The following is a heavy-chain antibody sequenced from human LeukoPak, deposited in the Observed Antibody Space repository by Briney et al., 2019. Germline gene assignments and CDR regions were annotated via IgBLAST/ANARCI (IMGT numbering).Heavy chain of an antibody. Sequence: SVKVSCKASGGTFSSYAISWVRQAPGQGLEWMGGIIPIFGTANYAQKFQGRVTITADESTSTAYMELSSLRSEDTAVYYCAITVQDILTGYYTGNWFDPWGQGTLVTVSS. CDR2: IIPIFGTA. D-gene: IGHD3-9*01. CDR3: AITVQDILTGYYTGNWFDP. J-gene: IGHJ5*02. V-gene: IGHV1-69*13. CDR1: GGTFSSYA.